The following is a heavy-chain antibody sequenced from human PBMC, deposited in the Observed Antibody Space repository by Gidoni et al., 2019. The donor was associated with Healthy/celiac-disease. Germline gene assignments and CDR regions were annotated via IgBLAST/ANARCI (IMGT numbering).Heavy chain of an antibody. CDR1: GFTFSSYA. D-gene: IGHD5-18*01. Sequence: QVQLVESGGGVVQPGRSLRLSCAASGFTFSSYAMHWVRPAPGKGLEWVAVISYDGSNKYYADSVKGRFTISRDNSKNTLYLQMNSLRAEDTAVYYCARFGYDGYWGQGTLVTVSS. CDR2: ISYDGSNK. J-gene: IGHJ4*02. V-gene: IGHV3-30-3*01. CDR3: ARFGYDGY.